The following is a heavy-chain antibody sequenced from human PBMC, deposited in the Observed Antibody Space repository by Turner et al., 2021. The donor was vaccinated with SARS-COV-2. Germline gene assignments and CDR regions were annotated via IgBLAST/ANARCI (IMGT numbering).Heavy chain of an antibody. CDR3: ASRYCSGGSCGWFDP. D-gene: IGHD2-15*01. V-gene: IGHV4-4*02. J-gene: IGHJ5*02. Sequence: QVQLHESGPGLVQPSGTLSLTCAVSGGSISSSNWWFWVRQPPGKGLEWIGEIYHSGNTNYNPSLKSRVTISVDKSKNQFSLKLSSVTAADTAVYYCASRYCSGGSCGWFDPWGQGTLVTVSS. CDR2: IYHSGNT. CDR1: GGSISSSNW.